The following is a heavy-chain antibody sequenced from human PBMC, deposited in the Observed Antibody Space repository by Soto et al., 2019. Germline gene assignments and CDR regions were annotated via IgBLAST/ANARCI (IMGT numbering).Heavy chain of an antibody. Sequence: GESLKISCEGSGYAFTNYWINWVRQMPGKGLEWMGRIDPSDSYTNYSPSFQGHVTFLVDKSISTTYVQWSSLKASDTAVYYCGSKGGDGYHIDYWGQGPLVTVSS. CDR1: GYAFTNYW. CDR3: GSKGGDGYHIDY. V-gene: IGHV5-10-1*01. CDR2: IDPSDSYT. D-gene: IGHD3-16*01. J-gene: IGHJ4*02.